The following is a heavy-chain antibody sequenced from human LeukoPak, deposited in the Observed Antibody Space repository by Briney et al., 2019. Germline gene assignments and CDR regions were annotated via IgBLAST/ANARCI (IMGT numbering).Heavy chain of an antibody. J-gene: IGHJ4*02. CDR3: ERASIAAAGRLGY. D-gene: IGHD6-13*01. Sequence: GASVKVSCKASGYTFTSYDINWVRQATGQGLEWMGWMNPNSGNTGYAQKFQGRATITRNTSISTAYMELSTLRSEATAVYYCERASIAAAGRLGYWGQGTLVTVSS. CDR2: MNPNSGNT. V-gene: IGHV1-8*01. CDR1: GYTFTSYD.